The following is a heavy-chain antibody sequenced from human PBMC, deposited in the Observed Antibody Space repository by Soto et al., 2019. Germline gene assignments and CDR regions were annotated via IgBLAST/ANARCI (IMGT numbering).Heavy chain of an antibody. D-gene: IGHD3-3*01. V-gene: IGHV4-34*01. Sequence: SATLSLTCAVHCRSFSGCSWSWIRQPPGKGLEWIGEINHSGSTNYNPSLKSRVTISVDTSKNQFSLKLSSVTAADTAVYYCASSYYDFWSGYSDYWGQG. CDR3: ASSYYDFWSGYSDY. CDR2: INHSGST. J-gene: IGHJ4*02. CDR1: CRSFSGCS.